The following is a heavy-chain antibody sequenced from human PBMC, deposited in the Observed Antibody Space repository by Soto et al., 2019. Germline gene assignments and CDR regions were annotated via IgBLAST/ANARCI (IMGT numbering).Heavy chain of an antibody. D-gene: IGHD3-3*01. J-gene: IGHJ5*02. CDR2: VFWNDDK. Sequence: QITLKESGPTLVKPTQTLTLTCTFSGFSFGVSGVGVGWIRQPPGRALEWLGLVFWNDDKRYSPSLESRLTLTKHTSNNQVVLTVTNLDPGDTGTYYCARAYTYDFDPWGQGTLVTVSS. CDR3: ARAYTYDFDP. V-gene: IGHV2-5*01. CDR1: GFSFGVSGVG.